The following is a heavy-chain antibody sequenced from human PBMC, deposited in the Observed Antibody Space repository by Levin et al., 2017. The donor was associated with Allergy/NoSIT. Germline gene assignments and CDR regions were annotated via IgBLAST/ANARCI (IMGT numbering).Heavy chain of an antibody. CDR1: GFTFDDYT. CDR2: ISWDGGST. D-gene: IGHD5-18*01. CDR3: AKGCCGYSYGLPGGFDY. V-gene: IGHV3-43*01. J-gene: IGHJ4*02. Sequence: ASVKVSCAASGFTFDDYTMHWVRQAPGKGLEWVSLISWDGGSTYYADSVKGRFTISRDNSKNSLYLQMNSLRTEDTALYYCAKGCCGYSYGLPGGFDYWGQGTLVTVSS.